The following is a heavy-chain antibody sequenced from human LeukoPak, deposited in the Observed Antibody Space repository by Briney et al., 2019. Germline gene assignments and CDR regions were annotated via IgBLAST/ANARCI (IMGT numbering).Heavy chain of an antibody. Sequence: GGSLRLSCAASGFTFSSYAMHWVRQAPGKGLEWVAVISYDGSNKYYADSVKGRFTISRDNSKNTLYLQMNSLRAEDTAVYYCANHCSSTSCYEYFQHWGQGTLVTVSS. D-gene: IGHD2-2*01. CDR2: ISYDGSNK. J-gene: IGHJ1*01. CDR1: GFTFSSYA. CDR3: ANHCSSTSCYEYFQH. V-gene: IGHV3-30-3*01.